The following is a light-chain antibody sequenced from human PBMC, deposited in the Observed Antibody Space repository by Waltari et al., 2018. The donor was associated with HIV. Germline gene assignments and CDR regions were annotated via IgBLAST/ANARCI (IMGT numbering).Light chain of an antibody. CDR2: GAS. CDR3: QQYYSYPPT. V-gene: IGKV1-8*01. CDR1: QGISSY. J-gene: IGKJ1*01. Sequence: AIRMTQSPSSFSASTGDRVTITCRASQGISSYLAWYQQRPGRAPKLLIYGASSLQSGVPSRISGSGSGTDFTLTISYLQSEDFATYYCQQYYSYPPTFGQGTKVEIK.